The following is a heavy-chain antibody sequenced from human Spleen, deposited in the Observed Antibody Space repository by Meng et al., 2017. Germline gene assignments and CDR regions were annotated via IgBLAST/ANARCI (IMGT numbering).Heavy chain of an antibody. V-gene: IGHV4-4*07. Sequence: QGQLQEAGPGPVKPSETLSLTCIVSGGSISSYYWSWIRQPAGKGLEWIGRIYTNGGTNYNPSLKSRVSMSVNTSKNQFFLKLTSVTAADTAVYFCARDLGIGVAATGWFDPWGQGTLVTLSS. CDR2: IYTNGGT. D-gene: IGHD6-19*01. CDR3: ARDLGIGVAATGWFDP. J-gene: IGHJ5*02. CDR1: GGSISSYY.